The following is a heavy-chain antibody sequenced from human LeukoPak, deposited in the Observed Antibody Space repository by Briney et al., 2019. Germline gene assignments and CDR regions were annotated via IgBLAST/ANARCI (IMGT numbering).Heavy chain of an antibody. CDR3: ARDLADPSGYHLPPLTY. J-gene: IGHJ4*02. Sequence: PSETLSLTCTVSGGSISTYYWSWIRQPPGKGLEWIGYIDNSGSTNYNPSLKSRVTISADTSKNQFSLKLSSVTAADTAVYYCARDLADPSGYHLPPLTYWGQGTLVTVSS. CDR2: IDNSGST. CDR1: GGSISTYY. V-gene: IGHV4-59*01. D-gene: IGHD3-22*01.